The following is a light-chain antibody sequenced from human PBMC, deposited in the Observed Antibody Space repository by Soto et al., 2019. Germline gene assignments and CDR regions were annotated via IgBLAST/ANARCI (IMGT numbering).Light chain of an antibody. V-gene: IGKV1-5*01. J-gene: IGKJ1*01. CDR2: AAS. CDR3: QPYNSFSKT. Sequence: DTQMTQSPSRLSASVGDRVTITCRASQSISYWLAGYQQKPGKAHNLLSYAASTSETGARSRFSGSGYGTEFTITIDSLPPDDSATYYRQPYNSFSKTFGRGTKVDIK. CDR1: QSISYW.